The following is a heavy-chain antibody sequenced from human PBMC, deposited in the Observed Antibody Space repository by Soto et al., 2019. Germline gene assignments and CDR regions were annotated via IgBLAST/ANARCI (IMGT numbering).Heavy chain of an antibody. D-gene: IGHD3-16*01. J-gene: IGHJ4*02. V-gene: IGHV1-69*01. Sequence: QVQPVQSGAEVKKPGSSVKVSCKASGGTFSSYGISWLRQAPGQGLEWIGGVVPIFDTTNYAQKFQSRVTITADESTSTAYMELSSLRYEDTAVYFCARDRAGDNEYYFDYWGQGTLVTVSS. CDR1: GGTFSSYG. CDR2: VVPIFDTT. CDR3: ARDRAGDNEYYFDY.